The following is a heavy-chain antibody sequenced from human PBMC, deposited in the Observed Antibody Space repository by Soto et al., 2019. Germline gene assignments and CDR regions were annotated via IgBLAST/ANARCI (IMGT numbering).Heavy chain of an antibody. J-gene: IGHJ1*01. CDR2: IIPILGIA. CDR3: ARGGEAEYFQH. CDR1: GGTFSSYT. D-gene: IGHD3-16*01. V-gene: IGHV1-69*02. Sequence: QVQLVQSGAEVKKPGSSVKVSCKASGGTFSSYTISWVRQAPGQGLEWMGRIIPILGIANYAQKFQGRVTITADKSTSTAYMELSSLRSEDTAVYYRARGGEAEYFQHWGQGTLVTVSS.